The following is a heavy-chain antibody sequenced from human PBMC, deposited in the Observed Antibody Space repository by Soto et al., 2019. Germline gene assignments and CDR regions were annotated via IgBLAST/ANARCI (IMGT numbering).Heavy chain of an antibody. CDR2: IYYSGST. CDR3: ARQENKCGCSCGPDY. Sequence: SETLSLTCTVSGGSISSSSYYWGWIRQPPGKGLEWIGSIYYSGSTYYNPSLKSRVTISVDTSKNQFSLKLSSVTAADTAVYYCARQENKCGCSCGPDYWGQGTLVTVSS. J-gene: IGHJ4*02. V-gene: IGHV4-39*01. CDR1: GGSISSSSYY. D-gene: IGHD5-18*01.